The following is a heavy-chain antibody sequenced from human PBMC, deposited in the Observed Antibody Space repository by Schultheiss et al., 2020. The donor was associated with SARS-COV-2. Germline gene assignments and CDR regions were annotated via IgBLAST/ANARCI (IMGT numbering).Heavy chain of an antibody. J-gene: IGHJ4*02. CDR3: AKYCGGDCYYFDY. V-gene: IGHV3-48*03. CDR1: GFTFSSYE. D-gene: IGHD2-21*02. Sequence: GESLKISCAASGFTFSSYEMNWVRQAPGKGLEWVADITSSGSTKYYADSVKGRFTISRDNAKNSLYLQMNSLRAEDTAVYYCAKYCGGDCYYFDYWGQGTLVTVSS. CDR2: ITSSGSTK.